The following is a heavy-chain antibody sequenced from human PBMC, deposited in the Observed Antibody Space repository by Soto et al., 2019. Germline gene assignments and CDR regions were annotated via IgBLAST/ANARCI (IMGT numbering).Heavy chain of an antibody. D-gene: IGHD2-2*01. J-gene: IGHJ4*02. Sequence: PGGSLRLSCAASGFTFSNAWMSWVRQAPGKGLEWVSRIKSKTDGGTTDYAAPVKGRFTISRDDSKNTLYLQMNSLKTEDTAVYYCTTAPLRYCSSTSCYRFDYWGQGTLVTVSS. V-gene: IGHV3-15*01. CDR1: GFTFSNAW. CDR2: IKSKTDGGTT. CDR3: TTAPLRYCSSTSCYRFDY.